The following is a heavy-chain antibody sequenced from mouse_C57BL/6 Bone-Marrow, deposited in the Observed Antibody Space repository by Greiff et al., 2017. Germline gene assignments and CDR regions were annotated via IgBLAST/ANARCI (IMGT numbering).Heavy chain of an antibody. CDR2: INPNNGGT. CDR1: GYTFTDYN. V-gene: IGHV1-18*01. Sequence: EVQLQQSGPELVKPGASVKIPCKASGYTFTDYNMDWVKQSHGKSLEWIGDINPNNGGTIYNQKFKGKATLTVDKSSSTAYMELRSLTSEDTAVYYCARYYGSSYHYWYFDVWGTGTTVTVSS. D-gene: IGHD1-1*01. CDR3: ARYYGSSYHYWYFDV. J-gene: IGHJ1*03.